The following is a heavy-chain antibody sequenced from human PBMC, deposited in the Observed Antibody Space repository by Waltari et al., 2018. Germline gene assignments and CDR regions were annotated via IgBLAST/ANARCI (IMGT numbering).Heavy chain of an antibody. CDR2: VNYSGSI. J-gene: IGHJ4*02. V-gene: IGHV4-39*01. CDR3: ARQSPYGDFPPYYFDY. Sequence: QLQLQESGPGLVKPSETLSLTCTVSGASIRTTSYYSGWIRLPTGQGLEWIGSVNYSGSIYYNPSLKSRVTISVDTSRNQFSLKLSSVTAADTSVYYCARQSPYGDFPPYYFDYWGQGTLVTVSS. D-gene: IGHD4-17*01. CDR1: GASIRTTSYY.